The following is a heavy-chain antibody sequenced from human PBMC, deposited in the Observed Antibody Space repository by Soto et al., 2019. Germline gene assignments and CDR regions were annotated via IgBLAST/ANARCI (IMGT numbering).Heavy chain of an antibody. V-gene: IGHV3-13*04. J-gene: IGHJ4*02. D-gene: IGHD2-15*01. CDR1: GFIFSNHD. CDR3: ARGGYCTGGSCYSYHWDH. Sequence: EVQLVESGGDLVQPGGFLRLSCAASGFIFSNHDMHWVRLGTGKGLEWVSGISTAGDTFYSGSVKGRFTISRENAKNSLYLQMNYLRAGDTAVYYCARGGYCTGGSCYSYHWDHWGQGTLVTVSS. CDR2: ISTAGDT.